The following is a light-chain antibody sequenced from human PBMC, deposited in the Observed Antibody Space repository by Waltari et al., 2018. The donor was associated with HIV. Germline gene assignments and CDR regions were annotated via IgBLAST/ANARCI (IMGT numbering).Light chain of an antibody. CDR2: AAF. Sequence: DIQMTQSPSSLSASVGDRVTLTCRAGQRINNFLAWFQQQPGKAPKSLIYAAFTLHSGVPSKFSGSGSGTDYTLTINNLQPEDSAMYYCQQYHSYPLTFGQGTRLEIK. V-gene: IGKV1-16*02. CDR1: QRINNF. J-gene: IGKJ5*01. CDR3: QQYHSYPLT.